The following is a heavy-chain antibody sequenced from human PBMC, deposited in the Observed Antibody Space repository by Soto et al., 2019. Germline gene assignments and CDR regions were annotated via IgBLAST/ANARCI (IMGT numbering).Heavy chain of an antibody. J-gene: IGHJ5*02. V-gene: IGHV3-74*01. CDR3: ATVGTGSYNWFDP. D-gene: IGHD1-26*01. CDR2: INSDGTTT. CDR1: GFTFSSYW. Sequence: EVQLVASGGGLVQPGGSLRLSCAASGFTFSSYWMHWVRQAPGKGLVWVSRINSDGTTTTYADPVKGRFTISRDNAKNTVYLQMNSLRAEDTAVYYCATVGTGSYNWFDPWGRGTLVTVSS.